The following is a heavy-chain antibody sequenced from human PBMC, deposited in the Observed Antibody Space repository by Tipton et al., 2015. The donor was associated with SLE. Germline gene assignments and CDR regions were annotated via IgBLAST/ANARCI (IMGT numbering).Heavy chain of an antibody. D-gene: IGHD5-12*01. CDR1: GYTFTSYY. CDR2: INPSGGST. V-gene: IGHV1-46*01. Sequence: QVQLVQSGAEVKKPGASVKVSCKASGYTFTSYYMHWVRQAPGQGLEWMGIINPSGGSTSYAQKFQGRVTMTRDTSTSSVYMELSSLRSVDTAVYYCVRDIVATVGDWFFDLWGRGTLVTVSS. J-gene: IGHJ2*01. CDR3: VRDIVATVGDWFFDL.